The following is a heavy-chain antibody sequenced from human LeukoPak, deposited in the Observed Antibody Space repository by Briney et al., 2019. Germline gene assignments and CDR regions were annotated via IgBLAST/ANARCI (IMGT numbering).Heavy chain of an antibody. D-gene: IGHD2-21*02. CDR2: IHYSGST. CDR1: GGSIGTYH. CDR3: ARHGCGGDCPFDY. Sequence: SETLSLTCTVSGGSIGTYHWSWIRQPPGKRVEWIGYIHYSGSTSYNPSLRSRVTISVDTSKSQFSLKLTSVTSADTAVYFCARHGCGGDCPFDYWGQGTLVTVSS. J-gene: IGHJ4*02. V-gene: IGHV4-59*08.